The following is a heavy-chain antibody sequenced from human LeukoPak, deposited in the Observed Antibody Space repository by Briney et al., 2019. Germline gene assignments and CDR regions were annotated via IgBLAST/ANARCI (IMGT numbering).Heavy chain of an antibody. V-gene: IGHV3-23*01. Sequence: GGSLRLSWAASGFTFTTNAMSWVRQAPGKGLEWVSAISGSGDNTYYADSVKGRFTISRDNSKNTLYLQMNSLRAEDTAVYYCAKELMTAAAGTVGFDIWGQGTMVTVSS. CDR1: GFTFTTNA. D-gene: IGHD6-13*01. J-gene: IGHJ3*02. CDR3: AKELMTAAAGTVGFDI. CDR2: ISGSGDNT.